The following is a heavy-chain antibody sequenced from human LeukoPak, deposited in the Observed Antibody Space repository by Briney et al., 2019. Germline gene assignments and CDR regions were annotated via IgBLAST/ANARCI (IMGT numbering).Heavy chain of an antibody. J-gene: IGHJ4*02. CDR2: ISSSSSYR. Sequence: GGSLRLSCAASGFTFSSYSMNWVRQAPGKGLEWVSSISSSSSYRYYADSVKGRFTISRDNAKNSLYLQMNSLRAEDTAVYYCARDRYYDSSGYSTLDYWGQGTLVTVSS. V-gene: IGHV3-21*01. CDR3: ARDRYYDSSGYSTLDY. D-gene: IGHD3-22*01. CDR1: GFTFSSYS.